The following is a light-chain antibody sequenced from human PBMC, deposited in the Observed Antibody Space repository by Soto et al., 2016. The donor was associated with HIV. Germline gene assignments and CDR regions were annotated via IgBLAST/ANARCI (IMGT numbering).Light chain of an antibody. CDR3: QQFHSFPLT. CDR1: QVISNY. V-gene: IGKV1-9*01. J-gene: IGKJ4*01. CDR2: AAS. Sequence: DIHLTQSPSLLSAFVGDRITITCRASQVISNYVAWYQQRPGMAPNLLIYAASTLQSGVPSRFSGGGSGTHFTLTISSLQPQDVATYCCQQFHSFPLTFGGGPRSRSN.